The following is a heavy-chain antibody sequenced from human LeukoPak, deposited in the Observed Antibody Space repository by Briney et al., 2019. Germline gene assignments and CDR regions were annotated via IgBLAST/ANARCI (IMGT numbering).Heavy chain of an antibody. V-gene: IGHV4-59*12. CDR1: GGSISSYY. J-gene: IGHJ4*02. D-gene: IGHD6-19*01. CDR2: IFYSGST. CDR3: ARGTLYSGWSYYFDY. Sequence: SETLSLTCTVSGGSISSYYWSWIRQPPGKGLEWIGNIFYSGSTYYSPSLKSRVTISLDTSRNQFSLKLNSVTAADTAVYYCARGTLYSGWSYYFDYWGQGSQVTVSS.